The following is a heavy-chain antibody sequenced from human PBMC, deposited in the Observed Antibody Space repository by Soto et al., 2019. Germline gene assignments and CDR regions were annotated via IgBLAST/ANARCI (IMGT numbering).Heavy chain of an antibody. V-gene: IGHV4-30-4*01. D-gene: IGHD5-18*01. CDR2: IYYSGST. Sequence: PSETLSLTCTVSGGSISSGDYYWSWIRQPPGKGLEWIGYIYYSGSTYYNPSLKSRVTISVDTSKNQFSLKLSSVTAADTAVYYCARVGYSYGYNFEYWGQGTLVTVSS. J-gene: IGHJ4*02. CDR3: ARVGYSYGYNFEY. CDR1: GGSISSGDYY.